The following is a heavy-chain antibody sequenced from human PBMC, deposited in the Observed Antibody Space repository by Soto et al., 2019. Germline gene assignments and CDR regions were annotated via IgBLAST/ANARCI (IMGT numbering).Heavy chain of an antibody. CDR2: ISDSGGST. J-gene: IGHJ4*02. CDR3: AKGTYYYGSAPYYFDY. Sequence: GGSLRLSCAASGFTFSSYAMSWVRQAPGKGLEWVSGISDSGGSTYYADSVKGRFTISRDNSKNTLYLQMNSLRAEDTAVYYCAKGTYYYGSAPYYFDYWGQGTLVTVSS. CDR1: GFTFSSYA. D-gene: IGHD3-10*01. V-gene: IGHV3-23*01.